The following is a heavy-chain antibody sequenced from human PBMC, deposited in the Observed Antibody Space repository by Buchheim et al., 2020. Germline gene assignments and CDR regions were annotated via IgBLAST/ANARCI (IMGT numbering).Heavy chain of an antibody. D-gene: IGHD3-22*01. Sequence: EVQLVESGGGLVQPGGSLRLSCAASGFTFSSYWMHWVRQAPGKGLVWVSRINSDGSSTSYADSVKGRFTISSDNSKKTLYLQMNSLRAEDTAVYYCARGGGDSSGYYPKFRLDYWGQGTL. J-gene: IGHJ4*02. CDR3: ARGGGDSSGYYPKFRLDY. CDR2: INSDGSST. CDR1: GFTFSSYW. V-gene: IGHV3-74*01.